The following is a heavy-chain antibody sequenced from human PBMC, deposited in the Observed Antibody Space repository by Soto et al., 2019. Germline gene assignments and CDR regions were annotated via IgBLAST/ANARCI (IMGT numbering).Heavy chain of an antibody. V-gene: IGHV4-31*03. D-gene: IGHD6-13*01. CDR1: GGSISSGGYY. J-gene: IGHJ5*02. Sequence: QVQLQESGPGLVKPSQTLSLTCTVSGGSISSGGYYWSWIRQHPGKGLEWIGYIYYSGSTYYNPSLKSRVTISVDTSKNQFSRKLSSVTAADTAVYYCARGAAAAMLMGWFDPWGQGTLVTVSS. CDR2: IYYSGST. CDR3: ARGAAAAMLMGWFDP.